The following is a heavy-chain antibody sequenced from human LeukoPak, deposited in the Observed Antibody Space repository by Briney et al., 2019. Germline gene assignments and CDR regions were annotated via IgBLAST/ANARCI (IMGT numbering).Heavy chain of an antibody. J-gene: IGHJ3*02. CDR3: ARDSPLYSGSYYNAFDI. CDR1: GFTFSSYS. CDR2: ISSSSSTI. D-gene: IGHD1-26*01. Sequence: PGGSLRLSCAASGFTFSSYSMNRVRQAPGKGLEWVSYISSSSSTIYYADSVKGRFTISRDNAKNSLYLQMNSLRAEDTAVYYCARDSPLYSGSYYNAFDIWGQGTMVTVSS. V-gene: IGHV3-48*04.